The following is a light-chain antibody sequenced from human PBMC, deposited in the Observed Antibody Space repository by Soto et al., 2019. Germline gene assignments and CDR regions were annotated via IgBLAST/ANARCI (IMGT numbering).Light chain of an antibody. Sequence: NFMLTQPHSVSESPGKTVTISCTGSSGSIASNYVQWYQQRPGSAPTTVIYEDNQRPSGVPDRFSGSIDSSSNSASLTISGLKTEDEADYYCQTYDSSNVVFGGGTKLTVI. CDR1: SGSIASNY. CDR3: QTYDSSNVV. CDR2: EDN. J-gene: IGLJ2*01. V-gene: IGLV6-57*02.